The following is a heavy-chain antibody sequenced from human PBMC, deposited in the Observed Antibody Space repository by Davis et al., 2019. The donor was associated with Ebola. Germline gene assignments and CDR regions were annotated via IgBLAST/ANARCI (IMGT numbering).Heavy chain of an antibody. CDR2: ISYDGSNK. D-gene: IGHD6-13*01. CDR3: ARDLDSSLNN. V-gene: IGHV3-30*03. CDR1: GFTFRMYW. J-gene: IGHJ4*02. Sequence: GESLKISCAASGFTFRMYWMEWIRQAPGKGLEWVAVISYDGSNKYYVDSVKGRFTISRDSSKNSVYLQMNSLRPEDTAVYYCARDLDSSLNNWGQGTLVTVSS.